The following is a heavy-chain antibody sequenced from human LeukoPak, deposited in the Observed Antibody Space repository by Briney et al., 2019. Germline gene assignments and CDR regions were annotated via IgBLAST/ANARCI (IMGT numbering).Heavy chain of an antibody. CDR3: AREIDCSGGSCDDY. CDR2: IYYSGST. Sequence: SETLSLTCTVSGGSISGYYWSWIRQPPGKGLECIGYIYYSGSTNYNPSLKSRVTISVDTSRNQFSLKLSSVTPADTAVYYCAREIDCSGGSCDDYWGQGTLVTVSS. D-gene: IGHD2-15*01. J-gene: IGHJ4*02. CDR1: GGSISGYY. V-gene: IGHV4-59*01.